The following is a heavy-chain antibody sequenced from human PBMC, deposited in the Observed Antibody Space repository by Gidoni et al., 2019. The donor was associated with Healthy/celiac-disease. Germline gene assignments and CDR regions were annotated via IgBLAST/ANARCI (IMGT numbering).Heavy chain of an antibody. J-gene: IGHJ4*02. Sequence: QVQLVESGGGVVQPGRSLSLSCAASGFPFSSYGMHWVRQAPGKGLEWVAVIWYDGSNKYYADSVKGRFTISRDNSKNTLYLQMNSLRAEDTAVYYCARESETRDYYDSSGHAPPGYWGQGTLVTVSS. CDR2: IWYDGSNK. D-gene: IGHD3-22*01. V-gene: IGHV3-33*01. CDR1: GFPFSSYG. CDR3: ARESETRDYYDSSGHAPPGY.